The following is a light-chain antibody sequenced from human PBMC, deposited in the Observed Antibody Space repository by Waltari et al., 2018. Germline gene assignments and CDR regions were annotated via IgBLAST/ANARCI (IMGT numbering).Light chain of an antibody. Sequence: DIQMTQSPSTLSASVGDRVTITCRASQSGSNWLAWDQQKPGKAPNLLIYKGSSLESGVPSRFSGSGFGTEFTLTISSLQPDDFATYYCQQYNDDPRTFGQGTEVEFK. CDR1: QSGSNW. J-gene: IGKJ1*01. V-gene: IGKV1-5*03. CDR2: KGS. CDR3: QQYNDDPRT.